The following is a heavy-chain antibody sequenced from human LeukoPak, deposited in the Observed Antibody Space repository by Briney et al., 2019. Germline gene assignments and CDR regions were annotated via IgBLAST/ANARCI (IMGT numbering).Heavy chain of an antibody. CDR3: ARDQTVVVPAAGGGLTTWFDP. D-gene: IGHD2-2*01. Sequence: SVKVSCKASGYTFTGYYMHWVRQAPGQGLEWMGGIIPIFGTANYAQKFQGRVTITADESTSTAYMELSSLRSEDTAVYYCARDQTVVVPAAGGGLTTWFDPWGQGTLVTVSS. CDR2: IIPIFGTA. CDR1: GYTFTGYY. V-gene: IGHV1-69*13. J-gene: IGHJ5*02.